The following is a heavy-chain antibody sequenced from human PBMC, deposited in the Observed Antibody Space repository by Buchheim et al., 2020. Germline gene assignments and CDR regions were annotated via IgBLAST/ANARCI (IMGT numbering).Heavy chain of an antibody. CDR1: GFTFSDYA. Sequence: QVQLVESGGGVVQPGRSLRLSCAASGFTFSDYAMHWVRQAPGKGLEWVAVVSYDGSHQYYADSVKGRFTISRDNSKNTLYLEMNSLRADDTAVYYCAREPVLSLHSRIDYWGQGTL. D-gene: IGHD4-23*01. V-gene: IGHV3-30-3*01. CDR3: AREPVLSLHSRIDY. J-gene: IGHJ4*02. CDR2: VSYDGSHQ.